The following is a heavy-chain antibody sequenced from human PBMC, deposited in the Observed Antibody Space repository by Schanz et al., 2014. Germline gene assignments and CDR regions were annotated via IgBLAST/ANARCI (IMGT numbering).Heavy chain of an antibody. V-gene: IGHV3-23*01. CDR3: AKGRFGELSAFDI. J-gene: IGHJ3*02. CDR1: GFTFSNYV. Sequence: EVQLLESGGGLVKPGGSLRLSCAASGFTFSNYVMSWVRQAPGKGLEWISYITYNGGTIYYADSVKGRFTISRDNSKNTLYLQMNSLRAEDTAVYYCAKGRFGELSAFDIWGQGTMVTVSS. D-gene: IGHD3-10*01. CDR2: ITYNGGTI.